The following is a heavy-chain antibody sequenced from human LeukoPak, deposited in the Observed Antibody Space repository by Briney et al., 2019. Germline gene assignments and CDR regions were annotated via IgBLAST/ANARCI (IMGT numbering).Heavy chain of an antibody. D-gene: IGHD4-23*01. Sequence: GASVKVSCKASGYTFTSYDINWVRQAPGQGLEWMGGIIPIFGTANYAQKFQGRVTITTDESTSTAYMELSSPRSEDTAVYYCARDRNPTTVVPRFDYWGQGTLVTVSS. CDR3: ARDRNPTTVVPRFDY. CDR2: IIPIFGTA. CDR1: GYTFTSYD. J-gene: IGHJ4*02. V-gene: IGHV1-69*05.